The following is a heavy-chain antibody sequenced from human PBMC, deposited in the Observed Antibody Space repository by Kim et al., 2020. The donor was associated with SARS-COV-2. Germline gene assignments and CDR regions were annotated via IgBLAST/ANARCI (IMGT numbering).Heavy chain of an antibody. D-gene: IGHD6-13*01. Sequence: GGSLRLSCAASGFTFSSYAMSWVRQAPGKGLEWVSAISGSGGSTYYADSVKGRFTISRDNSKNTLYLQMNSLRAEDTAVYYCAKDLILAGQAALYYFDYWGQGTLVTVSS. J-gene: IGHJ4*02. V-gene: IGHV3-23*01. CDR2: ISGSGGST. CDR3: AKDLILAGQAALYYFDY. CDR1: GFTFSSYA.